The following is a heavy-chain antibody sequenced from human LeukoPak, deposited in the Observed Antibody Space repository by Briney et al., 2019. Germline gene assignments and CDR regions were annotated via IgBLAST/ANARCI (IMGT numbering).Heavy chain of an antibody. D-gene: IGHD5-12*01. CDR1: GYTFTSYG. CDR2: ISAYNGNT. V-gene: IGHV1-18*01. J-gene: IGHJ4*02. Sequence: ASVKVSCKASGYTFTSYGISWVRQAPGQGLEWMGWISAYNGNTNYAQKLQVRVTMTTDTSTSTAYMELRSLRSDDTAVYYCARDLLSGYDPYEAFDYWGQGTLVTVSS. CDR3: ARDLLSGYDPYEAFDY.